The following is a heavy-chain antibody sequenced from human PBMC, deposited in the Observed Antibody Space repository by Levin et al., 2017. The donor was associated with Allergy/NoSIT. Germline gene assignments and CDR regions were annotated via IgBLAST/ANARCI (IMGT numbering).Heavy chain of an antibody. D-gene: IGHD6-6*01. V-gene: IGHV4-34*01. CDR3: ARATLRIAARRRVFDY. CDR1: GGSFSGYY. Sequence: SETLSLTCAVYGGSFSGYYWSWIRQPPGKGLEWIGEINHSGSTNYNPSLKSRVTISVDTSKNQFSLKLSSVTAADTAVYYCARATLRIAARRRVFDYWGQGTLVTVSS. CDR2: INHSGST. J-gene: IGHJ4*02.